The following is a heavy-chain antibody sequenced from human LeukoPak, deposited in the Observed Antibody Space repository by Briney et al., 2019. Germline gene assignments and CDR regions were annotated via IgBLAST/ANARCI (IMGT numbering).Heavy chain of an antibody. Sequence: GGSLRLSCATSGFTFSSYWMSWVRQAPGKGLEWVANIKQDGSEKYYVDSMKGRFTISRDNAKNSLYLQMNSLRAEDTAVYYCARGLESAVSFDYWGQGTLATVSS. V-gene: IGHV3-7*01. CDR2: IKQDGSEK. CDR1: GFTFSSYW. CDR3: ARGLESAVSFDY. J-gene: IGHJ4*02.